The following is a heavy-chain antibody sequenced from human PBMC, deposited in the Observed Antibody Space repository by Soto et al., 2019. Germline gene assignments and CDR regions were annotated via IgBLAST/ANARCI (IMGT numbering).Heavy chain of an antibody. CDR2: IIPIFGTA. CDR1: GGTFSSYA. D-gene: IGHD3-22*01. CDR3: ARDGRPKYYYDSSEWLQH. V-gene: IGHV1-69*12. Sequence: QVQLVQSGAEVKKPGSSVKVSCKASGGTFSSYAISWVRQAPGQGLEWMGGIIPIFGTANYAQKFQGRVTITADETTSTADMELSRLRSEDTAVYYCARDGRPKYYYDSSEWLQHWGQGTLVTVSS. J-gene: IGHJ1*01.